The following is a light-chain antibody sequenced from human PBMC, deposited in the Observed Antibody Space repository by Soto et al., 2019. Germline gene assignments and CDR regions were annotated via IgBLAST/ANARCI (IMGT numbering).Light chain of an antibody. Sequence: DVQMTQSPSSLSASVGDRVTITCQASQYISNSLNWYQHKPGSAPKLLIYHASNLETGVPSRFSGSGSGTHFTFTISSLRPEDFATYFCHQSEHIPFTFGGGTRVEIK. V-gene: IGKV1-33*01. J-gene: IGKJ4*01. CDR2: HAS. CDR1: QYISNS. CDR3: HQSEHIPFT.